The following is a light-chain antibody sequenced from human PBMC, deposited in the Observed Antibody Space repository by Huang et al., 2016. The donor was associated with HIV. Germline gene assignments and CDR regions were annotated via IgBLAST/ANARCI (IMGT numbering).Light chain of an antibody. CDR2: GAS. V-gene: IGKV3-15*01. Sequence: ERVMTQSPATVSMSPGERATLSCRASLSVSTNLAWYQPRPGPAPRLLIYGASTRATGIPAIFSGGGSGEECTLTISSLQSEDFAVYYGQQYDNWPLTFGGGTKVQIK. J-gene: IGKJ4*01. CDR1: LSVSTN. CDR3: QQYDNWPLT.